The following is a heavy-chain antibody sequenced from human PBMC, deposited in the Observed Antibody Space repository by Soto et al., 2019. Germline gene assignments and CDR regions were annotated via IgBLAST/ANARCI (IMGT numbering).Heavy chain of an antibody. V-gene: IGHV3-7*01. CDR3: ARDLVVDSSGWYY. D-gene: IGHD6-19*01. Sequence: ELQLVESGGGLVQPGGSLRLSCAASGFTFSSYWMSWVRQAPGKGLEWVANINQDGSEKYYVNSVRGRFTISRDNAKNSLYLQMNSLRAEDTALYYCARDLVVDSSGWYYWGQGTLVTVSS. J-gene: IGHJ4*02. CDR2: INQDGSEK. CDR1: GFTFSSYW.